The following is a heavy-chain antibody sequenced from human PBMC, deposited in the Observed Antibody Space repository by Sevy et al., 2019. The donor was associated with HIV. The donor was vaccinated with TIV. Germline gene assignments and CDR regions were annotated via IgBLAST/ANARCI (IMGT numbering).Heavy chain of an antibody. CDR2: ISTYDGKT. D-gene: IGHD1-26*01. Sequence: ASVKVSWKTSGYTFSSYGITWMRQAPGQGLECLSWISTYDGKTKYAQKFQDRVTMTTRTSATTAYMELRGLISDDTATYYCARDGRTGTYLFDLWGQGTLVTVSS. CDR1: GYTFSSYG. J-gene: IGHJ4*02. CDR3: ARDGRTGTYLFDL. V-gene: IGHV1-18*01.